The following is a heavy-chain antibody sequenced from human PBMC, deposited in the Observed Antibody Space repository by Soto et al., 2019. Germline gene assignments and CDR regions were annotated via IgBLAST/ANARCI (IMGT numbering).Heavy chain of an antibody. CDR1: GGTFSSYA. CDR3: AADFWSGSEPGEWFDP. Sequence: QVQLVQSGAEVKKPGTSVKVSCKASGGTFSSYAISWVRQAPGQGLEWMGGIIPIFGTANYAQKFQGRVTITADESTSTAYMELSSLRSEDTAVYYCAADFWSGSEPGEWFDPWGQGTLVTVSS. J-gene: IGHJ5*02. V-gene: IGHV1-69*01. D-gene: IGHD3-3*01. CDR2: IIPIFGTA.